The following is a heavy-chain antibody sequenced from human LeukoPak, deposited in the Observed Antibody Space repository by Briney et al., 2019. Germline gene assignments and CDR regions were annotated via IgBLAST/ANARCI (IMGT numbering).Heavy chain of an antibody. D-gene: IGHD1-14*01. J-gene: IGHJ4*02. CDR2: IYYSGST. CDR1: GGSISSYY. CDR3: ARDQGSIILGYFDY. Sequence: SETLSLTCTVSGGSISSYYWSWIRQPPGKGLEWIGYIYYSGSTNHNPSLKSPVTISVDTSKNQFSLKLSSVTAADTAVYYCARDQGSIILGYFDYWGQGTLVTVSS. V-gene: IGHV4-59*12.